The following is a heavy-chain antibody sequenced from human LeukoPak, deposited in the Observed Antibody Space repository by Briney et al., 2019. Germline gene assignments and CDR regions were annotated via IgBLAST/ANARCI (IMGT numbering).Heavy chain of an antibody. CDR2: ISNGGDHT. Sequence: GGSLRLSCAASGFTFSSYAMSWVRQAPGKGLEWVSVISNGGDHTYYADSVKGRFAISRDNSKNTLYLQMNSLRTEDTAIYYCAKDRLYFGNDFGDYWGQGTLATVSS. D-gene: IGHD3-9*01. CDR1: GFTFSSYA. V-gene: IGHV3-23*01. J-gene: IGHJ4*02. CDR3: AKDRLYFGNDFGDY.